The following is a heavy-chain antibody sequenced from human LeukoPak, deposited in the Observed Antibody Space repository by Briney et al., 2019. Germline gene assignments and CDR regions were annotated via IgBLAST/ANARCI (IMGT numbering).Heavy chain of an antibody. J-gene: IGHJ4*02. V-gene: IGHV4-38-2*01. CDR1: GYSISSGFY. CDR3: ARPLDY. Sequence: PSETLSLNCAVSGYSISSGFYWGWIRQPPGKGLEWIGNINHSGNTYYNPSLKSRVTISVDTSKNQFSLKLSSVTAADTAMYYCARPLDYWGQGTLVTVSS. CDR2: INHSGNT.